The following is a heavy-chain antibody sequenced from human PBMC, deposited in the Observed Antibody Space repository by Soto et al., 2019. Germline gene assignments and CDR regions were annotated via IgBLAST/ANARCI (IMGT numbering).Heavy chain of an antibody. V-gene: IGHV3-11*01. CDR2: ISGRGGTI. CDR3: ARTTWELGVRFDY. Sequence: AGSLILSCAASGFPFSDFYRTSIRRAPVRVLQCLSYISGRGGTIYYADSLKVRFTISRDNAKNSLDLQMDGLRGDDTGVYYCARTTWELGVRFDYWGQGALLTVS. J-gene: IGHJ4*02. D-gene: IGHD1-26*01. CDR1: GFPFSDFY.